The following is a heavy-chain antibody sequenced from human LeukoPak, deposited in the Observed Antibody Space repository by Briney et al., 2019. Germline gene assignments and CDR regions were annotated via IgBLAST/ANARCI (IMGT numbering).Heavy chain of an antibody. J-gene: IGHJ4*02. CDR3: ATTRDSSGYLDY. V-gene: IGHV3-53*01. CDR1: GFTFSSNY. Sequence: GEPLQISCAASGFTFSSNYMSWVRPAPGKGLEWVSVIYSGGSTYYADSVKGRFTISRDNSKNTLYLQMNSLRAEDTAVYYCATTRDSSGYLDYWGQGTLVTVSS. CDR2: IYSGGST. D-gene: IGHD3-22*01.